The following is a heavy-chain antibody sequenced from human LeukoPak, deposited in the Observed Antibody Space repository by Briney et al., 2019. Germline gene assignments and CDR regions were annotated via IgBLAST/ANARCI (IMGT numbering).Heavy chain of an antibody. V-gene: IGHV3-21*01. CDR2: ISSTSTSI. Sequence: GGSLRLSCAASGFTFSSHTMNWVRQAPGKGLEWVSSISSTSTSIYHADSVKGRFTISRDNTKNSLYLQMNSLRAEDTAVYYCARGFRAFDFWAQGTVVTVSS. J-gene: IGHJ3*01. CDR1: GFTFSSHT. CDR3: ARGFRAFDF.